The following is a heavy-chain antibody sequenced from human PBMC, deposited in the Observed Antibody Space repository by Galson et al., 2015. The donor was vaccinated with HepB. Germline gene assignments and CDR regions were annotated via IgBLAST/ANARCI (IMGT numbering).Heavy chain of an antibody. CDR3: ARDKGLTTATPPGDY. Sequence: SLRLSCAASGFTFSSYSMNWVRQAPGKGLEWVSSISSSSSYIYYADSVKGRFTISRDNAKNSLYLQMNSLRAEDTAVYYCARDKGLTTATPPGDYWGQGTLVTVSS. CDR1: GFTFSSYS. V-gene: IGHV3-21*01. CDR2: ISSSSSYI. J-gene: IGHJ4*02. D-gene: IGHD4-17*01.